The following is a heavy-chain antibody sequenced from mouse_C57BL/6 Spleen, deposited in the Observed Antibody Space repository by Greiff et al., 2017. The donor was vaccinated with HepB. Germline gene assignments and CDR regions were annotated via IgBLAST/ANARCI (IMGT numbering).Heavy chain of an antibody. CDR1: GYTFTSYW. CDR3: GLLYGALYAMDY. V-gene: IGHV1-7*01. D-gene: IGHD6-1*01. Sequence: QVQLQQSGADLAKPGASVTLSCTASGYTFTSYWMHWVKQRPGQGLEWIGYINPSSGYTKYNQKFKDKATLTADKSSSPAYMQLSRLTYEDSAVYYCGLLYGALYAMDYWGQGTSVTVSS. CDR2: INPSSGYT. J-gene: IGHJ4*01.